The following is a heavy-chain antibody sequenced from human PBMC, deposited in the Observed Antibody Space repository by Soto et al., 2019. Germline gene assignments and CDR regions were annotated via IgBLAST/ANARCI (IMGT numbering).Heavy chain of an antibody. V-gene: IGHV1-69*02. CDR1: GGTFSSYT. D-gene: IGHD3-22*01. J-gene: IGHJ3*02. CDR2: IIPILGIA. Sequence: QVQLVQSGAEVKKPGSSVKVSCKASGGTFSSYTISWVRQAPGQGLEWMGRIIPILGIANYAQKFQGRVXSXAXXSTSTAYMELSSLRSEDTAVYYCARAGGYHDAFDIWGQGTMVTVSS. CDR3: ARAGGYHDAFDI.